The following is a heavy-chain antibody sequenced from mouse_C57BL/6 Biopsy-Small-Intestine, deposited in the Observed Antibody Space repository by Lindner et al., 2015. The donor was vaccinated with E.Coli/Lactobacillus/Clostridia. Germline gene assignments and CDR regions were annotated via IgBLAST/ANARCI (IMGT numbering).Heavy chain of an antibody. V-gene: IGHV1-18*01. CDR2: INPNNVGT. Sequence: VQLQESGPELVKPGASVKIPCKASGYTFTDYNMDWVKQSHGKSLEWIGDINPNNVGTIYNQKFKGKATLTVDTSSSTAYMQLSSLTSEDSAVYFCARAVTGTPYFDYWGQGTTLTVSS. CDR1: GYTFTDYN. CDR3: ARAVTGTPYFDY. D-gene: IGHD4-1*01. J-gene: IGHJ2*01.